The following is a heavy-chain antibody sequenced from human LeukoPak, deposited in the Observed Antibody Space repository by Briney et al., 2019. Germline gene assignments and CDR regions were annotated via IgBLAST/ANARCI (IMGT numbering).Heavy chain of an antibody. J-gene: IGHJ5*02. CDR1: GFAFSTHA. Sequence: GGSLRLSCSASGFAFSTHAMYWVRQAPGKGLEYVSGISSNGGSTSYADSVKGRFTISRDNSKNTLYLQMSSLRAEDTAVYYCVKSDRPDYADFGLGSWGQGTLVTVSS. CDR2: ISSNGGST. D-gene: IGHD4-17*01. V-gene: IGHV3-64D*06. CDR3: VKSDRPDYADFGLGS.